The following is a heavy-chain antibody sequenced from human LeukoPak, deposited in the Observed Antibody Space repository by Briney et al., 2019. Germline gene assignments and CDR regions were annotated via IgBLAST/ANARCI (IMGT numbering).Heavy chain of an antibody. CDR1: GGSTSSHY. D-gene: IGHD3-3*01. CDR2: TYYSGST. Sequence: SETLALTCTVSGGSTSSHYWSWIRQPPGKGLEWIGYTYYSGSTNYNPSLKSRVTISVDTSKNQFSLKLSSVTAADTAVYYCARGSNYDFWTIDLGGPDAFDIWGQGTMVTVSS. J-gene: IGHJ3*02. CDR3: ARGSNYDFWTIDLGGPDAFDI. V-gene: IGHV4-59*11.